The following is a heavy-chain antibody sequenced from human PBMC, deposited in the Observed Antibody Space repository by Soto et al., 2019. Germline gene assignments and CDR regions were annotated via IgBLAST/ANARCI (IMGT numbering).Heavy chain of an antibody. V-gene: IGHV4-39*01. Sequence: QLQLQESGPGLVKPSETLSLTCTVSGGSISSSSYYWGWIRQPPGKGLEWIGSIYYSGSTYYNPSLKSRVTISVDTSKNQFSLKLSSVTAADTAVYYCARGITIFGVATYIGYMDVWGKGTTVTVSS. D-gene: IGHD3-3*01. CDR3: ARGITIFGVATYIGYMDV. CDR1: GGSISSSSYY. J-gene: IGHJ6*03. CDR2: IYYSGST.